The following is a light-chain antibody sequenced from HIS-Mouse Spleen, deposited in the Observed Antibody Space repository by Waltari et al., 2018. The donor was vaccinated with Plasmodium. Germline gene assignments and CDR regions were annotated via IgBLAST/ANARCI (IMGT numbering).Light chain of an antibody. J-gene: IGLJ3*02. Sequence: QSVLTQPPSASGTPGQRVTISCSGSSSNIGSNYVYWYQQLPGTAPKLLIYRNNQRPSGVPDGFSGSKSGTSASLAIRGLRSEDEADYYCAAWDDSLSGPVFGGGTKLTVL. CDR1: SSNIGSNY. V-gene: IGLV1-47*01. CDR2: RNN. CDR3: AAWDDSLSGPV.